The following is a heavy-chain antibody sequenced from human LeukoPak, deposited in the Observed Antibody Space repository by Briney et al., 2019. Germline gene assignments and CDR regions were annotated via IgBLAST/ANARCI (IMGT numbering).Heavy chain of an antibody. CDR3: ARDYYYDSSGYLGY. D-gene: IGHD3-22*01. CDR2: IKEDGSEK. J-gene: IGHJ4*02. CDR1: GFTFSTYW. Sequence: GGSLRLSCAASGFTFSTYWMSWVRQAPGKGLERVANIKEDGSEKYYVGSVKGRFTVSRDNAKNSLFLQMNSLRAEDTAVYYCARDYYYDSSGYLGYWGQGTLVTVSS. V-gene: IGHV3-7*01.